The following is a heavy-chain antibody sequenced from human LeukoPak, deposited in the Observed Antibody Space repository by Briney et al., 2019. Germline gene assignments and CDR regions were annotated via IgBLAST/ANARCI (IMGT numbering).Heavy chain of an antibody. D-gene: IGHD3-22*01. J-gene: IGHJ4*02. CDR3: ARESPPKGVYDSSGYYSD. Sequence: AGGSLRLSCAASGFTFSSYAMSWVRQAPGKGLEWVSVIYSGGSTYYADSVKGRFTISRDNSKNTLYLQMNSLRAEDTAVYYCARESPPKGVYDSSGYYSDWGQGTLVTVSS. V-gene: IGHV3-53*01. CDR1: GFTFSSYA. CDR2: IYSGGST.